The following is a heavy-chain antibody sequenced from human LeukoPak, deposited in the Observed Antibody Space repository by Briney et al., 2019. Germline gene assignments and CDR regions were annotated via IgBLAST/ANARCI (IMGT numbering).Heavy chain of an antibody. CDR1: GYTFTSYA. V-gene: IGHV7-4-1*02. CDR2: INTNTGNP. CDR3: ARDHRFGELSQALDY. D-gene: IGHD3-10*01. J-gene: IGHJ4*02. Sequence: GASVKVSCKASGYTFTSYAMNWVRQAPGQGLEWMGWINTNTGNPTYAQGFTGRFVFSLDTSVSTAYLQISSLKAEDTAVYYCARDHRFGELSQALDYWGQGTLVTVSS.